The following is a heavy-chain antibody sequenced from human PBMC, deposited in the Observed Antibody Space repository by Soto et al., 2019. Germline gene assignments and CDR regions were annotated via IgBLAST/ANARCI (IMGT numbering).Heavy chain of an antibody. D-gene: IGHD6-6*01. CDR3: AKDRTVAARNFDY. Sequence: GGSLRLSCAASGFAFSNYAMHCARPDPGKGLEWVSSISTSIDATYYADSVKGRFTISRDDSKNTLYLQMNSLRAEDSAVYYCAKDRTVAARNFDYWGQGTQVTVSS. CDR2: ISTSIDAT. CDR1: GFAFSNYA. V-gene: IGHV3-23*01. J-gene: IGHJ4*02.